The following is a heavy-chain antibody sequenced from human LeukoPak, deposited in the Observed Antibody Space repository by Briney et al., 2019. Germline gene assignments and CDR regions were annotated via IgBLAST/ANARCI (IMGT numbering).Heavy chain of an antibody. J-gene: IGHJ5*02. CDR1: GGSISSSY. Sequence: PSETLSLTCTVSGGSISSSYWCWFRQPAGGGLEWIGRIHFSETTNNNPSLKSRVTLSLDTSKNRFSLNMTSVTAADTAVYYCARGGFAPLDLWGQGILVTVSS. D-gene: IGHD3-16*01. CDR3: ARGGFAPLDL. CDR2: IHFSETT. V-gene: IGHV4-4*07.